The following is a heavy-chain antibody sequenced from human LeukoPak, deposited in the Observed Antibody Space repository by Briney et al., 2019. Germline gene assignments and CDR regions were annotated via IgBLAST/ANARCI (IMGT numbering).Heavy chain of an antibody. Sequence: HPGGSLRLSCATSGFTFDRYTIHWVRQAPGKGLEWVSLAGWAGGTTYYSDSVRGRFTISRDSGKNSVYLQMNSLTTDDTAFYFCAKELDTMFFDYWGQGALVTVS. J-gene: IGHJ4*02. CDR3: AKELDTMFFDY. CDR2: AGWAGGTT. CDR1: GFTFDRYT. D-gene: IGHD3-10*02. V-gene: IGHV3-43*01.